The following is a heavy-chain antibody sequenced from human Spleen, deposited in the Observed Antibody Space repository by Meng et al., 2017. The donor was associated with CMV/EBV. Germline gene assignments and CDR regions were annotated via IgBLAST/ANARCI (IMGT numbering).Heavy chain of an antibody. J-gene: IGHJ4*02. CDR3: ATGSGDFDH. V-gene: IGHV4-4*07. D-gene: IGHD1-26*01. CDR2: VYINDNT. CDR1: GGYIKNWF. Sequence: QGQLRRSGPGRVKPSETLALTCTVSGGYIKNWFWSWIRQPAGKKLEWIGRVYINDNTNYNPSFRSRVIMSVDASNNQFSLKLTSVTAADTAVYYCATGSGDFDHWGQGTLVTVSS.